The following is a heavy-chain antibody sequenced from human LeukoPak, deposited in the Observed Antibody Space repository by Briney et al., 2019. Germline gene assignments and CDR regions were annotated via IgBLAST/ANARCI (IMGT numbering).Heavy chain of an antibody. J-gene: IGHJ4*02. V-gene: IGHV1-2*02. D-gene: IGHD2-15*01. Sequence: GASVKVSCKASGYTFTGYYMHWVRQAPGQGLEWMGWINPNSGGTNYAQKFQGRVTMTEDTSTDTAYMELSSLRSEDTAVYYCAAGYCSGGSCLSLDYFDYWGQGTLVTVSS. CDR2: INPNSGGT. CDR1: GYTFTGYY. CDR3: AAGYCSGGSCLSLDYFDY.